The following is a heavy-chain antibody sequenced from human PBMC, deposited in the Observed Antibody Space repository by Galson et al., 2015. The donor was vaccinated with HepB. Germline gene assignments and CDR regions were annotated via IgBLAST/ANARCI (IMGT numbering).Heavy chain of an antibody. J-gene: IGHJ5*02. CDR3: AAKVVVEPAADWFDP. V-gene: IGHV1-58*02. D-gene: IGHD2-2*01. CDR1: GYTFTSYG. CDR2: IVVGSGNT. Sequence: SVKVSCKASGYTFTSYGISWVRQARGQRLEWIGWIVVGSGNTNYAQKFQERVTITRDMSTSTAYMELSSLRSEDTAVYYCAAKVVVEPAADWFDPWGQGALVTVSS.